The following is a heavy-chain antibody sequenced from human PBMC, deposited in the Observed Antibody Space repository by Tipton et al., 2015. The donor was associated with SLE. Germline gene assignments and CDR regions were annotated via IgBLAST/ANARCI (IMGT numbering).Heavy chain of an antibody. CDR1: GGSFSGYY. Sequence: TLSLTCAVYGGSFSGYYGSWIRQPPGKGLEWIGLIYASGGTNYNPSLKSRVTISVDTSKNQFSLKLSSVTAADTAVYYCARDEYRYDTTGYHLLGHFDFWGQGTLVTVSS. D-gene: IGHD3-22*01. CDR3: ARDEYRYDTTGYHLLGHFDF. V-gene: IGHV4-59*10. J-gene: IGHJ4*02. CDR2: IYASGGT.